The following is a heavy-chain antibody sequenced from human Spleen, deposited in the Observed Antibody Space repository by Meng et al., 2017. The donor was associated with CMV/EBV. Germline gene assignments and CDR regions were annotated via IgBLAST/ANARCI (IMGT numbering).Heavy chain of an antibody. CDR3: ASRTTSTPGFEF. V-gene: IGHV3-72*01. CDR2: SRNKANSYTT. CDR1: GFTSSDHY. D-gene: IGHD2/OR15-2a*01. Sequence: GGSLRLSCAASGFTSSDHYMDWVRQAPGKGLEWVGRSRNKANSYTTEYAASVKGRFTISRADSKNSLYLQMNGLKTEDTAVYYCASRTTSTPGFEFWGQGTLVTVSS. J-gene: IGHJ4*02.